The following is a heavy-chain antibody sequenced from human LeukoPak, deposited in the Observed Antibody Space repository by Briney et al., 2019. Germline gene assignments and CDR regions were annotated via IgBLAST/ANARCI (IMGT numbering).Heavy chain of an antibody. D-gene: IGHD4-17*01. V-gene: IGHV4-4*07. J-gene: IGHJ3*02. CDR3: ARSDFGDYSLGAFDI. CDR1: GGSLSSYY. Sequence: SETLSLTCTVSGGSLSSYYWSWVRQPAEKGLEWIGRIYTSGSTNYNPSLKSRVTMSVDTSKSQFSLKLSSVTAADTAVYYCARSDFGDYSLGAFDIWGQGTMVTVSS. CDR2: IYTSGST.